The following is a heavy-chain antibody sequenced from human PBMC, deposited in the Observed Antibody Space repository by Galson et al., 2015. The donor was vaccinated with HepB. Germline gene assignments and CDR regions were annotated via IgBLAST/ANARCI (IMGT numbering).Heavy chain of an antibody. CDR1: GFTFSNYA. Sequence: SLRLSCAASGFTFSNYAMNWVRQAPGKGLEWVSDISGGGGNIYYADSVKGRFTVSRDNSKNMLYLQMNSLRAEDTAIYYCAKEGHGSGWLVYFDYWGQGILVTVSS. CDR2: ISGGGGNI. CDR3: AKEGHGSGWLVYFDY. J-gene: IGHJ4*02. V-gene: IGHV3-23*01. D-gene: IGHD6-19*01.